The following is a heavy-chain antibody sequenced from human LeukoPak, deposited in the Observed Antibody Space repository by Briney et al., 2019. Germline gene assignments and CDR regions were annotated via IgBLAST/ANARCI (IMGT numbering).Heavy chain of an antibody. CDR1: GFTFDDYA. CDR2: ISWNSGSI. CDR3: AKAPYYYGMDV. Sequence: GRSLRLSCAASGFTFDDYAMHWVRQAPGKGLEWVSGISWNSGSIGYADSVKGRFTISRDNAKNSLYLQINSLRAEDTALYYCAKAPYYYGMDVWGQGTTVTVSS. V-gene: IGHV3-9*01. J-gene: IGHJ6*02.